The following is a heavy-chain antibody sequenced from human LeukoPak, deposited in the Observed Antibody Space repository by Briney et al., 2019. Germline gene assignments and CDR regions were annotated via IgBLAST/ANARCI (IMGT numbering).Heavy chain of an antibody. CDR3: AKDSGSYY. J-gene: IGHJ4*02. CDR2: ISYDGSNK. Sequence: PGRSLRLSCAASGFTFSSYGMHWVRQAPGKGLEWVAVISYDGSNKYYADSVKGRFTISRDNSENTLYLQMNSLRAEDTAVYYCAKDSGSYYWGQGTLVTVSS. V-gene: IGHV3-30*18. D-gene: IGHD1-26*01. CDR1: GFTFSSYG.